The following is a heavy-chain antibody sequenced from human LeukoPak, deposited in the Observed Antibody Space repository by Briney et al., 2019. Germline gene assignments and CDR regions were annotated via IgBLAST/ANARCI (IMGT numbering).Heavy chain of an antibody. Sequence: GESLKISCKGSGYSFTSYWIGWVRQMPEKGLEWMGIIYPGDSDTRYSPSFQGQVTIPADKSISTAYLQWSSLKASDTAMYYCARSKRWLQSWDDAFDIWGQGTMVTVSS. CDR3: ARSKRWLQSWDDAFDI. J-gene: IGHJ3*02. CDR1: GYSFTSYW. V-gene: IGHV5-51*01. CDR2: IYPGDSDT. D-gene: IGHD5-24*01.